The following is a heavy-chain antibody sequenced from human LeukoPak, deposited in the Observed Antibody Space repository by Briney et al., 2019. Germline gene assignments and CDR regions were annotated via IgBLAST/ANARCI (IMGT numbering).Heavy chain of an antibody. Sequence: SETLSLTCLVSGFSISSDDCWGWIRQPPGKGLEWIGSISNRGSPYYNPSLKSRVTMSVDTPNNHFSLRLSSVTAADTAEYYCVRDGGFYYTASPNSWFDPWGQGTLVTVSS. CDR3: VRDGGFYYTASPNSWFDP. J-gene: IGHJ5*02. D-gene: IGHD2-15*01. CDR2: ISNRGSP. V-gene: IGHV4-38-2*02. CDR1: GFSISSDDC.